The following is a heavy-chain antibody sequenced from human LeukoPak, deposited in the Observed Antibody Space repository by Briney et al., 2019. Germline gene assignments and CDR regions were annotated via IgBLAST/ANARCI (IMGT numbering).Heavy chain of an antibody. J-gene: IGHJ6*02. CDR3: AREFTIFGVVINIWEYGMGV. CDR2: ILHILGIA. CDR1: GGTFSSYT. D-gene: IGHD3-3*01. Sequence: GSSVKVSCMASGGTFSSYTIRWVRPAPGQGLEWVGRILHILGIANYAQKFQGRVTITADKSTSTAYMELSSLRSEDTAVYYCAREFTIFGVVINIWEYGMGVWGQGTTVTVSS. V-gene: IGHV1-69*04.